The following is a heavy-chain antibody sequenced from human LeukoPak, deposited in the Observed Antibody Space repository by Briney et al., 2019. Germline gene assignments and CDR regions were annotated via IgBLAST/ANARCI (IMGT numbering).Heavy chain of an antibody. J-gene: IGHJ6*02. D-gene: IGHD2-2*01. CDR2: FDPEDGET. Sequence: ASVKVSCKVSGYTLTELSMHWVRQAPGKGLEWMGGFDPEDGETIYAQKFQGRVTMTEDTSTDTAHMELSSLRSEDTAVYYCATGIVVVPAAYYYGMDVWGQGTTVTVSS. CDR3: ATGIVVVPAAYYYGMDV. CDR1: GYTLTELS. V-gene: IGHV1-24*01.